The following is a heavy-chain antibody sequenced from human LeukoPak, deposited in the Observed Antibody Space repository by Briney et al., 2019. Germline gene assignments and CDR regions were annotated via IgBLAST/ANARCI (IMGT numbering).Heavy chain of an antibody. CDR1: GYTLTELS. V-gene: IGHV1-24*01. CDR2: FDPEDGET. CDR3: ARDGYSSSPNLRDYYYYGMDV. D-gene: IGHD6-6*01. Sequence: ASVKVSCKVSGYTLTELSMHWVRQAPGKGLEWMGGFDPEDGETIYAQKFQGRVTMTEDTSTDTAYMELRSLRSDDTAVYYCARDGYSSSPNLRDYYYYGMDVWGQGTTVTVSS. J-gene: IGHJ6*02.